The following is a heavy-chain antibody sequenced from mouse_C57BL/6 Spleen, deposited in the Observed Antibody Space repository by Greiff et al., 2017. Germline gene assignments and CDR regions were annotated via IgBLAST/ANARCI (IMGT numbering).Heavy chain of an antibody. D-gene: IGHD4-1*01. CDR2: IYPGDGDT. V-gene: IGHV1-82*01. Sequence: VKLLESGPELVKPGASVKISCKASGYAFSSSWMNWVKQRPGKGLEWIGRIYPGDGDTNYNGKFKGKATLTADKSSSTAYMQLSSLTSEDSAVYFCARELELGFDYWGQGSTLTVSS. J-gene: IGHJ2*01. CDR1: GYAFSSSW. CDR3: ARELELGFDY.